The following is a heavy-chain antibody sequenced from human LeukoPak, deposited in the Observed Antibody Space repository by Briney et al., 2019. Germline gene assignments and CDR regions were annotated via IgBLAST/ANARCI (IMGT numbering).Heavy chain of an antibody. V-gene: IGHV3-48*01. Sequence: PGGSLRLSCAASGVTLSSYAMSWARQAPGSGLEWLSYISGSSRTIYYADSVKGRCTISRDNAKNSLHLQMNSLRAEDTAVYYCATRYYYENGDYYGAFDIWGQGTMVTVSS. J-gene: IGHJ3*02. CDR3: ATRYYYENGDYYGAFDI. CDR1: GVTLSSYA. CDR2: ISGSSRTI. D-gene: IGHD3-22*01.